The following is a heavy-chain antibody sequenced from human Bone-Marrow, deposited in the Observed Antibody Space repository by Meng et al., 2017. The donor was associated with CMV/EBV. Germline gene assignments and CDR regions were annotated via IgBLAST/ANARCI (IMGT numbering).Heavy chain of an antibody. V-gene: IGHV3-48*04. CDR2: ISSSSSTI. CDR3: ARGGRYYYDSSGPLYFDY. CDR1: GFTFSSYS. D-gene: IGHD3-22*01. Sequence: ESLKISCAASGFTFSSYSMNWVRQAPGKGLEWVSYISSSSSTIYYADSVKGRFTISRDNAKNSLYLQMNSLRAEDTAVYYCARGGRYYYDSSGPLYFDYWGQGTLVTVSS. J-gene: IGHJ4*02.